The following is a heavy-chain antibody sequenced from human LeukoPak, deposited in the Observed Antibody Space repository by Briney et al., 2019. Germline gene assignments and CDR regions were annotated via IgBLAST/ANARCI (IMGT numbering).Heavy chain of an antibody. CDR3: ARSGYYYDSSGYYYIDY. CDR1: GYSISSGYY. J-gene: IGHJ4*02. D-gene: IGHD3-22*01. V-gene: IGHV4-38-2*02. CDR2: IYHSGST. Sequence: PSETLSLTCTVSGYSISSGYYWGWIRQPPGKGLEWIGSIYHSGSTNYNPSLKSRVTMSVDTSKNQFSLKLSSVTAADTAVYYCARSGYYYDSSGYYYIDYWGQGTLVTVSS.